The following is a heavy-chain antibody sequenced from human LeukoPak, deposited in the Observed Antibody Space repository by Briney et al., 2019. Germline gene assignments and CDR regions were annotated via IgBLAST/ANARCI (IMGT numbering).Heavy chain of an antibody. CDR3: AKGHFGARSSTSCYF. CDR2: IIPIFGTA. V-gene: IGHV1-69*13. D-gene: IGHD2-2*01. J-gene: IGHJ4*02. Sequence: ASVKVSCKASGYTFTGYYMHWVRQAPGQGLEWMGGIIPIFGTANYAQKFQGRVTITADESTSTAYMELSSLRSEDTAVYYCAKGHFGARSSTSCYFWGQGTLVTVSS. CDR1: GYTFTGYY.